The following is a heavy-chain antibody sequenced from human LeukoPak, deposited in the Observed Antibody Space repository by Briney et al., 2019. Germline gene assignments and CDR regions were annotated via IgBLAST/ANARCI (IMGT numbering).Heavy chain of an antibody. V-gene: IGHV3-23*01. CDR2: ISGSGGST. J-gene: IGHJ4*02. D-gene: IGHD2-2*01. Sequence: GGSLRLSCAASGFTFSSYAMSWVRQAPEKGLEWVSAISGSGGSTYYADSVKGRFTISRDNSKNTLYLQMNSLRAEDTAVYYCAKLDSIVVVPAAKGFDYWGQGTLVTVSS. CDR3: AKLDSIVVVPAAKGFDY. CDR1: GFTFSSYA.